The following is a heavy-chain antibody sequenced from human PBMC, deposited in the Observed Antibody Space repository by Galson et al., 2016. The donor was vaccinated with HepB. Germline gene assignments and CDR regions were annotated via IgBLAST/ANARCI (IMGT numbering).Heavy chain of an antibody. CDR3: SKSDGSWSHFDS. Sequence: SLRLSCAASGFTFSSYAMSWVRQAPGKGLEWVSSISGSGVSTYYADSVKGRFTISRDSSKNRLYLQMNSLRAGDTAVYYCSKSDGSWSHFDSWGQGTLVSVSS. CDR2: ISGSGVST. D-gene: IGHD6-13*01. V-gene: IGHV3-23*01. CDR1: GFTFSSYA. J-gene: IGHJ4*02.